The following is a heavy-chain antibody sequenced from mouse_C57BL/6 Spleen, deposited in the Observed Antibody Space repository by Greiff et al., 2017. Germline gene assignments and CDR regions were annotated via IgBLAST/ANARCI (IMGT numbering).Heavy chain of an antibody. V-gene: IGHV3-6*01. CDR1: GYSITSGYY. D-gene: IGHD1-1*01. Sequence: VQLKESGPGLVKPSQSLSLTCSVTGYSITSGYYWNWIRQFPGNKLEWMGYISYDGSNNYNQSLKNRISITRDTARNRFFLKLNSVTTEDTATYYCARDNYGSIDYGGQGTTLTASS. CDR2: ISYDGSN. CDR3: ARDNYGSIDY. J-gene: IGHJ2*01.